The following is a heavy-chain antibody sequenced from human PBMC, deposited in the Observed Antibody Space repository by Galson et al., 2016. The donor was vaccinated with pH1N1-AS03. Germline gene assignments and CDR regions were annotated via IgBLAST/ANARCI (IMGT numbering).Heavy chain of an antibody. V-gene: IGHV4-39*07. J-gene: IGHJ4*02. CDR1: GGSISSTPYY. Sequence: TLSLTCTVSGGSISSTPYYWGWIRQPPGKGLEWIGTIYFRGATYYSPSLKSRVTISIDSSKNLFSLSLSSVTAADPAVYYCARHVGGSYPNNLDSWGQGTLVIVSS. CDR2: IYFRGAT. CDR3: ARHVGGSYPNNLDS. D-gene: IGHD1-26*01.